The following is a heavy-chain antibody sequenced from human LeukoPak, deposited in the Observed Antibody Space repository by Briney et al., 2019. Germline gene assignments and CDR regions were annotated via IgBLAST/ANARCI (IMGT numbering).Heavy chain of an antibody. Sequence: GASVKVSCKASGGTFSSYAISWVRQAPGQGLEWMGGIIPIFGTANYAQKFQGRVTITADESTSTAYMELSSLRSEDTAMYYCARGGLYSGYGNYYFDYWGQGTLVTVSS. D-gene: IGHD5-12*01. V-gene: IGHV1-69*13. CDR1: GGTFSSYA. CDR2: IIPIFGTA. J-gene: IGHJ4*02. CDR3: ARGGLYSGYGNYYFDY.